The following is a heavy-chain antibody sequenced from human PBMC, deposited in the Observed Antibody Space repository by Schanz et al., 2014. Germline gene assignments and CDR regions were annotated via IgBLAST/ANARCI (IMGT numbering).Heavy chain of an antibody. J-gene: IGHJ4*02. CDR1: GGSISSGGYT. CDR2: IYYSGST. D-gene: IGHD6-13*01. Sequence: QVQLQASGPGLVKPSQTLSLTCAVSGGSISSGGYTWSWIRQPPGKGLEWIGYIYYSGSTYYNPSPKRRFTISVDTSKTQFSLMLGSVTAADTAVYYCARAAGPVDYWGQGTLVTVSS. V-gene: IGHV4-30-4*07. CDR3: ARAAGPVDY.